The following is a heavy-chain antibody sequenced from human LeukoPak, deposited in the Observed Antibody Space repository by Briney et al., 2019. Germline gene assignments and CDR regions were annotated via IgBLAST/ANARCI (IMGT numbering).Heavy chain of an antibody. CDR3: ARDPPGGYYFHI. V-gene: IGHV3-30*02. CDR2: IRYDGSTK. D-gene: IGHD3-10*01. CDR1: GFTFSSYD. Sequence: GGSLRLSCAASGFTFSSYDMHWVRQAPGKGLEWVAFIRYDGSTKYYADSLKGRFTISRDNSKNTLYLQMNSLRTEDTAVYYCARDPPGGYYFHIWGQGTMVTVSS. J-gene: IGHJ3*02.